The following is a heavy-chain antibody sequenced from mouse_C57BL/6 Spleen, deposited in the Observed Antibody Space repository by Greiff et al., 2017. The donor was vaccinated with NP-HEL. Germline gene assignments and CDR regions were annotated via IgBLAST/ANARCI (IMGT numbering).Heavy chain of an antibody. CDR1: GYTFTSYG. J-gene: IGHJ1*03. V-gene: IGHV1-81*01. CDR3: ARDSTTVVAPGYFDV. Sequence: QVQLKQSGAELARPGASVKLSCKASGYTFTSYGISWVKQRTGQGLEWIGEIYPRSGNTYYNEKFKGKATLTADKSSSTAYMELRSLTSEDSAVYFCARDSTTVVAPGYFDVWGTGTTVTVSS. CDR2: IYPRSGNT. D-gene: IGHD1-1*01.